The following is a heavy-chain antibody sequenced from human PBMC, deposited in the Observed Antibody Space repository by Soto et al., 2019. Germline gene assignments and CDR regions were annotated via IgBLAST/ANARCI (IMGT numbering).Heavy chain of an antibody. CDR2: VSGSGGST. V-gene: IGHV3-23*01. D-gene: IGHD6-13*01. CDR3: ARRGPGTYFDY. Sequence: EVQLLESGGGLVQPGGSLRLSCAASGFTFSSYAMRWVRQAPGKGLEWVSAVSGSGGSTYYADAVKGRFTISRDNSKNTLYLQMNSLRAEDTAVYYCARRGPGTYFDYWGQGTLVTVSS. J-gene: IGHJ4*02. CDR1: GFTFSSYA.